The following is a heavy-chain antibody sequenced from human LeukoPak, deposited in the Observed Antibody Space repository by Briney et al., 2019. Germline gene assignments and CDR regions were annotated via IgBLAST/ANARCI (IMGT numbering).Heavy chain of an antibody. D-gene: IGHD3-10*01. Sequence: SETLSLTCAVHGGSFSGYYWSSIRQPPGKGLEWIGEINHSGSTNYNPSLKSRVTISVDTSKSQFSLKLSSVTAADTAVYYCARGAHPTYYYGSGSYLGPRLLFDPWGQGTLVTVSS. V-gene: IGHV4-34*01. J-gene: IGHJ5*02. CDR1: GGSFSGYY. CDR3: ARGAHPTYYYGSGSYLGPRLLFDP. CDR2: INHSGST.